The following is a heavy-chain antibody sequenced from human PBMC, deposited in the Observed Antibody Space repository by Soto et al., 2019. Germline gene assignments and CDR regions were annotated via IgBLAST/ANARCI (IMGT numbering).Heavy chain of an antibody. CDR3: AXTVTYYYGSGTLPHMDV. V-gene: IGHV4-31*03. CDR2: IYYSGST. CDR1: GGSISSGGYY. Sequence: SENLCLTCTVSGGSISSGGYYWSWIRQHPGKGLEWIGYIYYSGSTYYNPSLKSRVTISVDTSKNQFSLKLSSVTAADTAVYYCAXTVTYYYGSGTLPHMDVWGQGTTVTVSS. D-gene: IGHD3-10*01. J-gene: IGHJ6*02.